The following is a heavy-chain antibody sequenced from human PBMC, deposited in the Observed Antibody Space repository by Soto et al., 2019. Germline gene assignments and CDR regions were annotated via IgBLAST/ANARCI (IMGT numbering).Heavy chain of an antibody. CDR2: IFYTGST. V-gene: IGHV4-59*08. J-gene: IGHJ6*03. D-gene: IGHD3-10*01. Sequence: QVQLQESGPGLVKPSETLSLTCTVSGGSISSYFWSWIRQPPGRGLEWIGYIFYTGSTNYNPSLKSRVTISVDTSKNQFSLKLSSVTAADTAVYYCARLGKVGETGYYMDVWGKGTTVTVSS. CDR3: ARLGKVGETGYYMDV. CDR1: GGSISSYF.